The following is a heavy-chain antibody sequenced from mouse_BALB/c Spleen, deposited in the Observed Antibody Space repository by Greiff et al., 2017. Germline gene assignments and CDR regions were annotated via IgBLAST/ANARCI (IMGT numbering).Heavy chain of an antibody. J-gene: IGHJ3*01. V-gene: IGHV1-7*01. CDR3: ASYYRYDGDGFAY. CDR1: GYTFTSYW. CDR2: INPSTGYT. Sequence: QVQLQQSGAELAKPGASVKMSCKASGYTFTSYWMHWVKQRPGQGLEWIGYINPSTGYTEYNQKFKDKATLTADKSSSTAYMQLSSLTSEDSAVYYCASYYRYDGDGFAYWGQGTLVTVSA. D-gene: IGHD2-14*01.